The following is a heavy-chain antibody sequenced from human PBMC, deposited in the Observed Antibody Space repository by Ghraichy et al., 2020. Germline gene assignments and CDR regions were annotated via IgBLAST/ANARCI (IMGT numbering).Heavy chain of an antibody. CDR1: GGSFSGYY. D-gene: IGHD1-26*01. V-gene: IGHV4-34*01. J-gene: IGHJ4*02. Sequence: SETLSLTCAVYGGSFSGYYWSWIRQPPGKGLEWIGEINHSGSTNYNPSLKSRVTMSVDTSKNQFSLKLSSVTAADTAVYYCARERWELRNFDYWGQGTLVTVSS. CDR2: INHSGST. CDR3: ARERWELRNFDY.